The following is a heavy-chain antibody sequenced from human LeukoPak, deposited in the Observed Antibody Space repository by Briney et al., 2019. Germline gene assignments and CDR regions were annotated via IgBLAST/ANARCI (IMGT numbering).Heavy chain of an antibody. Sequence: SETLPLTCTVSGGSISSSSYYWGWIRQPPGKGLEWIGSIYYSGSTYYNPSLKSRVTISVDTSKNQFSLKLSSVTAADTAVYYCTLIIAAAPDPWDYWGQGTLVTVSS. CDR2: IYYSGST. CDR3: TLIIAAAPDPWDY. J-gene: IGHJ4*02. V-gene: IGHV4-39*07. D-gene: IGHD6-13*01. CDR1: GGSISSSSYY.